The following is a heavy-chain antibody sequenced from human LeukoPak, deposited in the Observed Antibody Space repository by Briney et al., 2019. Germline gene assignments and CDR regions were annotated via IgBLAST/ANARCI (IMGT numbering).Heavy chain of an antibody. CDR2: IYPSGST. Sequence: SETLSLTCTVSGGSISGYYWSWIRQPAGKGLEWIGRIYPSGSTNYNPSLKSRVTMSVDTSKNQFSLKLSSVTAADTAVYYCARDTGNNYYGSGSYYDYWGQGTLVTVSS. J-gene: IGHJ4*02. V-gene: IGHV4-4*07. CDR1: GGSISGYY. CDR3: ARDTGNNYYGSGSYYDY. D-gene: IGHD3-10*01.